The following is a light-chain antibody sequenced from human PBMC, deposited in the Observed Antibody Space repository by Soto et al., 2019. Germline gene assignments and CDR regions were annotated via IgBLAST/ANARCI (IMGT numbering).Light chain of an antibody. J-gene: IGLJ2*01. Sequence: QSALTQPASLSESPGQSITISCTGTSSDIGAYNHVSWYQQHPGKAPKLMIFDVTDRPSGVSYRFSGSKSANTASLTISGLQAEDEADYYCSSYATTSTLVFGGGTQLTVL. V-gene: IGLV2-14*03. CDR2: DVT. CDR3: SSYATTSTLV. CDR1: SSDIGAYNH.